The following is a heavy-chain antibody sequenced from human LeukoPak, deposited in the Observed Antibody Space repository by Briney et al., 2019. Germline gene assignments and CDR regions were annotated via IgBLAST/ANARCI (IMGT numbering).Heavy chain of an antibody. J-gene: IGHJ4*02. CDR2: ISGSGGGT. V-gene: IGHV3-23*01. D-gene: IGHD1-26*01. CDR3: AQWSRYFDY. CDR1: GFTFSSYA. Sequence: GGSLRLSCAASGFTFSSYAMSWVRQAPGKGLEWVSAISGSGGGTYYADSVEGRFTISRDNSKNTLYLQMNSLRAEDTALYFCAQWSRYFDYWGQGTLVTVSS.